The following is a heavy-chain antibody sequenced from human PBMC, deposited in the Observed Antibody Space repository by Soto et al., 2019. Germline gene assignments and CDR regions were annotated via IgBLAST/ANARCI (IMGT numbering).Heavy chain of an antibody. CDR3: VRATYFSDSSGYTRCLDY. J-gene: IGHJ4*02. CDR2: SRDKPQGYST. V-gene: IGHV3-72*01. Sequence: LRLCCAGSGLTLSDHYIDWVRQAPGKGLEWVCRSRDKPQGYSTAYAASVKGRFTTSRDESKNSAYLQMNSLKTEDTAVYYCVRATYFSDSSGYTRCLDYWGQGTLVTVSS. D-gene: IGHD3-22*01. CDR1: GLTLSDHY.